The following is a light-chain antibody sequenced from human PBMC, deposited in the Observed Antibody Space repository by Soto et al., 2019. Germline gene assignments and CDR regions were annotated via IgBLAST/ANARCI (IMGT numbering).Light chain of an antibody. J-gene: IGLJ2*01. CDR2: DVS. CDR1: SSDVGGYNY. V-gene: IGLV2-14*01. Sequence: QSALTQPASVSGSPGQSITISCTGTSSDVGGYNYVSWYQQHPGKAPKLMIYDVSNRPSGVSNRFSGSKSGNTASLTISGLQAEDEADYYCSSYTISSTLGTVCGGGTKLTVL. CDR3: SSYTISSTLGTV.